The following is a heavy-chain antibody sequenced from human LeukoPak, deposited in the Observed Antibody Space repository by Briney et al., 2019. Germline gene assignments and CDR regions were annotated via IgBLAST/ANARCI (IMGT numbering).Heavy chain of an antibody. CDR2: IYYSGST. Sequence: SETLSLTCTVSGGSISSSSYYWGWIRQPPGKGLEWIGSIYYSGSTYYNPSLKSRVTISVDTSKNQFSLKLSSVTAADTAVYYCARDPYYYDSSGYVFDYWGQGTLVTVSS. J-gene: IGHJ4*02. V-gene: IGHV4-39*07. CDR1: GGSISSSSYY. D-gene: IGHD3-22*01. CDR3: ARDPYYYDSSGYVFDY.